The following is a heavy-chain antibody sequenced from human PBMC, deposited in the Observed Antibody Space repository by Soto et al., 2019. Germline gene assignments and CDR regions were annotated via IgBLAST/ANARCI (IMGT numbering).Heavy chain of an antibody. V-gene: IGHV4-34*01. CDR1: GGSFSDYY. D-gene: IGHD3-10*01. J-gene: IGHJ2*01. Sequence: QVQLQQWGAGLWKPWETLSLTCAVYGGSFSDYYWTWIRQPPGKGLEWIGEIYHTGSTNYNPSLQSRGTMTVDTSKTQFSRKLSSETAADTAVYYCARGLLPWFFDLWGPGTLVTVSS. CDR2: IYHTGST. CDR3: ARGLLPWFFDL.